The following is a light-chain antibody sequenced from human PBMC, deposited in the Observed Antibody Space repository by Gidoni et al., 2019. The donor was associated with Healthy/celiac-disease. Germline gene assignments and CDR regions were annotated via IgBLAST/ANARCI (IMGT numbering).Light chain of an antibody. V-gene: IGKV1-39*01. CDR2: AAS. J-gene: IGKJ1*01. CDR1: QSISSY. Sequence: DIQMTQSPSSLSASVGDKVTITCRASQSISSYFNWYQQKPGKAPKLLIYAASSLQSGVPSRFSGSGSGTDFTLTIISLQPEDFATYYCQQSYSTPWTFGQGTKVELK. CDR3: QQSYSTPWT.